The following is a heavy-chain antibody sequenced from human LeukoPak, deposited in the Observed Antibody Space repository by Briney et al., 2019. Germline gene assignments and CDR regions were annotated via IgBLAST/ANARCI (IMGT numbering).Heavy chain of an antibody. V-gene: IGHV1-69*13. CDR2: IIPIFGTA. J-gene: IGHJ6*04. CDR3: ARTGTGGDYYYGMDV. CDR1: GGTFSSYA. D-gene: IGHD3-10*01. Sequence: SVKVSCKASGGTFSSYAISWVRQAPGQGLEWMGGIIPIFGTADYAQKFQGRVTITADESTSTAYMELSSLRSEDTAVYYCARTGTGGDYYYGMDVWGKGTTVTVSS.